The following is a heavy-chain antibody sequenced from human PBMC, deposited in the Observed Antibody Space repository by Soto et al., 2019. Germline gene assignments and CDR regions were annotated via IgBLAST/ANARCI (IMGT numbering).Heavy chain of an antibody. CDR2: TNQDGSEK. CDR1: GFSFRSDW. Sequence: QLVESGGGLVQPGGSLRLTCAVSGFSFRSDWMNWVRQAPGKGLEWVAHTNQDGSEKYYLDSVKGRFTIFRDNAKNSLYLQMNSLGAEDTAVYYCSGGVGDAIWGQGTLVTVSS. V-gene: IGHV3-7*04. J-gene: IGHJ4*02. CDR3: SGGVGDAI. D-gene: IGHD1-26*01.